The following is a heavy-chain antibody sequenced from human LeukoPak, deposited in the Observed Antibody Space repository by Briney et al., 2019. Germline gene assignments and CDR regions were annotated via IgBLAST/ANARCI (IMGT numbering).Heavy chain of an antibody. J-gene: IGHJ6*03. D-gene: IGHD3-10*01. CDR1: GFTFSSYG. CDR3: ASYGSGSYYYYYYYMDV. Sequence: GGSLRLSCAASGFTFSSYGMSWVRQAPGKGLEWVSAISGSGGSTYYADSVKGRFTISRDNSKNTLYLQMSSLRAEDTAVYYCASYGSGSYYYYYYYMDVWGKGTTVTISS. CDR2: ISGSGGST. V-gene: IGHV3-23*01.